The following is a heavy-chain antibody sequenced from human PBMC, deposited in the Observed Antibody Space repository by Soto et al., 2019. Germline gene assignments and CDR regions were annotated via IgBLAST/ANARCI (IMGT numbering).Heavy chain of an antibody. J-gene: IGHJ6*02. CDR3: AKDSAFYYYNSVMDV. CDR2: ISDNGNNK. Sequence: QVQLVESGGGVVQPGRSLRLSCVASAFTFSNYAMHWVRQAPGKGLEWVAVISDNGNNKYYAASVKGRFTISRDNSKNTLNLEMSNRRAEDTAMYYCAKDSAFYYYNSVMDVWGQGTTVTVSS. CDR1: AFTFSNYA. V-gene: IGHV3-30-3*01.